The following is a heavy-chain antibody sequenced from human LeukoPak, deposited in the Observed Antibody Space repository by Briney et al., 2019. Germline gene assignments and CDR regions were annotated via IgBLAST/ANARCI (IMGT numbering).Heavy chain of an antibody. V-gene: IGHV4-61*02. D-gene: IGHD3-3*01. J-gene: IGHJ6*04. Sequence: PSETLSLTCTVAGGSISSGSYYWSWIRQPAGKGLEWIGRIYIRGSTNYNPSLKSRVTISVDTSKNQFSLKLSSVTAADTAVYYCARLGLRVWVDVWGKGTTVTISS. CDR3: ARLGLRVWVDV. CDR1: GGSISSGSYY. CDR2: IYIRGST.